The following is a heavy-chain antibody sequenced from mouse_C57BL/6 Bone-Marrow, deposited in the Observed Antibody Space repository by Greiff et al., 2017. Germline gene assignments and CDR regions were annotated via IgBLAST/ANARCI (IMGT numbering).Heavy chain of an antibody. J-gene: IGHJ2*01. D-gene: IGHD4-1*01. CDR1: GYTFTDYE. Sequence: QVQLKQSGAELVRPGASVTLSCKASGYTFTDYEMHWVKQTPVHGLEWIGAIDPETGGTAYNQKFKGKAILTADKSSSTAYMELRSLTSEDSAVYYCTREINWHFDYCGQGTTLTVSS. CDR2: IDPETGGT. CDR3: TREINWHFDY. V-gene: IGHV1-15*01.